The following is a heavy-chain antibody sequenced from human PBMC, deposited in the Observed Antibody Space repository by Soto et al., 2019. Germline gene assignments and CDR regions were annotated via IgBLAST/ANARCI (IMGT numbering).Heavy chain of an antibody. CDR1: GYTFTSYD. CDR3: ARERTGTTSMDV. J-gene: IGHJ6*02. CDR2: MNPNSGNT. Sequence: QVQLMQSGAEVKKPGASVKVSCKASGYTFTSYDINWVRQATGQGLEWMGWMNPNSGNTGYAQKFWGRVTMTRNTSISTAYMELSSLRSEDTAVYYCARERTGTTSMDVWGQGTTVTVSS. V-gene: IGHV1-8*01. D-gene: IGHD1-1*01.